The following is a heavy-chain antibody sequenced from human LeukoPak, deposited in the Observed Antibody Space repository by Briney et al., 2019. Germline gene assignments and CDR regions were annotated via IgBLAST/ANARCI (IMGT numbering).Heavy chain of an antibody. CDR1: GFTFDDYA. J-gene: IGHJ6*02. CDR2: ISWNSGSI. D-gene: IGHD3-10*01. CDR3: AKDTRITMVRGALDV. V-gene: IGHV3-9*01. Sequence: GGSLRLSCAASGFTFDDYAMHWVRQAPGKGLEWVSGISWNSGSIGYADSVKGRFTISRDNAKNSLYLQMNSLRAEDTALYYCAKDTRITMVRGALDVWGQGTTVTVSS.